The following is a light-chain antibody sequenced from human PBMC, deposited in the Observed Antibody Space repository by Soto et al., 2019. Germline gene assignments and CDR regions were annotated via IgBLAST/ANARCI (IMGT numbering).Light chain of an antibody. Sequence: QSALTQPASVSGSPGQSITISCTGTSSDVGGYDYVSWYQQHPGKAPKLMIFDVNDRPSGVSNRFSGSKSVNTASLTISGLQAEDEANYYCSSYTRSTTVVFGGGTKLTVL. CDR1: SSDVGGYDY. J-gene: IGLJ2*01. CDR2: DVN. CDR3: SSYTRSTTVV. V-gene: IGLV2-14*03.